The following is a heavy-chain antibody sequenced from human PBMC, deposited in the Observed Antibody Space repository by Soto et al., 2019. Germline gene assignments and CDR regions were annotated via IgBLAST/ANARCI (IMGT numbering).Heavy chain of an antibody. CDR1: GGTFSSYT. D-gene: IGHD6-19*01. CDR3: ARDQSSGWSRAYYYYGMDV. V-gene: IGHV1-69*04. CDR2: IIPILGIA. J-gene: IGHJ6*02. Sequence: GASVKVSCKASGGTFSSYTISWVRQAPGQGLEWMGRIIPILGIANYAQKFQGRVTITADKSTSTAYMELSSLRSEDTAVYYCARDQSSGWSRAYYYYGMDVWGQGTTVTVSS.